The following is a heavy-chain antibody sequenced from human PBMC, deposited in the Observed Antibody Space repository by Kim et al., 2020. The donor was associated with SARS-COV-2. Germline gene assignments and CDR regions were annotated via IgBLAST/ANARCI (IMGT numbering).Heavy chain of an antibody. J-gene: IGHJ4*02. CDR2: KQ. V-gene: IGHV3-33*01. CDR3: ARFFGTQLYS. D-gene: IGHD3-10*01. Sequence: KQYYADSMKGRFTISRDNSKNMLFLQMNSLRAEDTALYYCARFFGTQLYSWGQGTLVTVSS.